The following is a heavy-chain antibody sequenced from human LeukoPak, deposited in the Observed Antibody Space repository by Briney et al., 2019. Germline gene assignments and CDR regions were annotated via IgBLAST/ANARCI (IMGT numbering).Heavy chain of an antibody. J-gene: IGHJ4*02. CDR2: IKSKTDGGTT. Sequence: PGGSRRLSCAASGFTFSNAYMSWVRQAPGKGLEWVGRIKSKTDGGTTDYAAPVKGRFTISRDDSKNTLYLQMNSLKTEDTAVYYCTTDAGYSSRWYNYWGQGTLVTVSS. D-gene: IGHD6-13*01. CDR1: GFTFSNAY. V-gene: IGHV3-15*01. CDR3: TTDAGYSSRWYNY.